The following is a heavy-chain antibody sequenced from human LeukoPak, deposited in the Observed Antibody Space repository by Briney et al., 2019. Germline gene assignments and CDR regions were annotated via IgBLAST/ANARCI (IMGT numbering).Heavy chain of an antibody. J-gene: IGHJ6*03. CDR1: GFTFSSYS. V-gene: IGHV3-21*01. D-gene: IGHD3-10*02. Sequence: GGSLRLSCAASGFTFSSYSMNWVRQAPGKGLEWVSFISSSSSYIYYADSVKGRFTISRDNAKNSLYLQMNSLRAEDTAVYYCAELGITMIGGVWGKGPAVTIS. CDR2: ISSSSSYI. CDR3: AELGITMIGGV.